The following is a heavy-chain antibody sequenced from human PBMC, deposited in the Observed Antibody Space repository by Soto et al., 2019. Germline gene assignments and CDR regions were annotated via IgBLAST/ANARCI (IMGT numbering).Heavy chain of an antibody. D-gene: IGHD2-8*01. Sequence: ASVKVSCKASGYSFSTYGISWVRQAPGQGLEWMGWISGYNGVTNYAQKFQGRVTMTIDTSTTTAYLELRRLTYDDTAVYFCAKNGHPPYYYYGMDVWGQGTTVTVS. J-gene: IGHJ6*02. V-gene: IGHV1-18*01. CDR1: GYSFSTYG. CDR3: AKNGHPPYYYYGMDV. CDR2: ISGYNGVT.